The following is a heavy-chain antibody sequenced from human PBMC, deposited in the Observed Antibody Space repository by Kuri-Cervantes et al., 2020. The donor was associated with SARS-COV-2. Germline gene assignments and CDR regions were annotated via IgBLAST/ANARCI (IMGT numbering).Heavy chain of an antibody. CDR2: IYYSGST. D-gene: IGHD7-27*01. CDR3: ARATDSNWGGSYYCDY. CDR1: GDSISSSSYY. J-gene: IGHJ4*02. Sequence: SETLSLTCTVSGDSISSSSYYWGWIRQPPGKGLEWIGSIYYSGSTNYNPSLKSRVTISVDTSKNQFSLKLSSVTAADTAVYYCARATDSNWGGSYYCDYWGQGTLVTVSS. V-gene: IGHV4-39*07.